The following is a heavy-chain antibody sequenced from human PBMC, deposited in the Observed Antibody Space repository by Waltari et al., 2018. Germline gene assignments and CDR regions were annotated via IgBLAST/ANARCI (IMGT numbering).Heavy chain of an antibody. CDR3: ARGIEQSPDFDY. J-gene: IGHJ4*02. D-gene: IGHD1-26*01. Sequence: EVQLVESGGGLVKPGGSLRLSCAASGFTFSNAWMSWVRQAPGKGLEWVSSISSSSSYIYYADSVKGRFTISRDNAKNSLYLQMNSLRAEDTAVYYCARGIEQSPDFDYWGQGTLVTVSS. V-gene: IGHV3-21*01. CDR2: ISSSSSYI. CDR1: GFTFSNAW.